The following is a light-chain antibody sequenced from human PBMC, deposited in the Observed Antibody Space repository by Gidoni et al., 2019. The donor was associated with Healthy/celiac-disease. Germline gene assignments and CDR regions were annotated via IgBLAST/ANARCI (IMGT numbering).Light chain of an antibody. CDR3: QQYGSSPIT. V-gene: IGKV3-20*01. CDR2: GAS. Sequence: EIVLTQSPGTLSLSPGERATLSCRASQSVSSSYLAWYQQKPGQAPRLLIYGASSRATGIPDRFIGSGSGTDFTRTIIRLEPEDFAVYYWQQYGSSPITFGQGTRLEIK. J-gene: IGKJ5*01. CDR1: QSVSSSY.